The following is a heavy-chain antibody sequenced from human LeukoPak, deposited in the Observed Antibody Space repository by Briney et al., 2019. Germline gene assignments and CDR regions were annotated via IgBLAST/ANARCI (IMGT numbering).Heavy chain of an antibody. D-gene: IGHD3-22*01. CDR3: VRGLEYYYDSSGYYPPLRNENY. V-gene: IGHV1-2*02. CDR1: GYTFTGYY. CDR2: INPNSGGT. Sequence: ASVKVSCKASGYTFTGYYMHWVRQAPGQGLEWMGWINPNSGGTNYAQKFQGRVTMTRDTSISTAYMELSRLRSDDTAVYYCVRGLEYYYDSSGYYPPLRNENYWGQGTLVTVSS. J-gene: IGHJ4*02.